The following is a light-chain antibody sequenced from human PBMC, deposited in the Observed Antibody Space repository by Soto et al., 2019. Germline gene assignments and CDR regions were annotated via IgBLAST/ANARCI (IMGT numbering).Light chain of an antibody. CDR2: PAS. V-gene: IGKV1-12*01. CDR1: QPISSW. CDR3: QQGYNFPRA. Sequence: DIQMTQSPSSISASVGDRVTITCRASQPISSWLAWYQQVPGQAPYLLIYPASTLQSGVPLRFSGSGSGTDFTLTINSLQPEDFATYYCQQGYNFPRAFGQGTRVEI. J-gene: IGKJ1*01.